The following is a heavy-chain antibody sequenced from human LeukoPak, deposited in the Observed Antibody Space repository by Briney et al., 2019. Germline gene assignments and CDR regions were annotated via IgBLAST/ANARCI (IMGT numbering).Heavy chain of an antibody. CDR3: APSVRSGGSYYFDY. Sequence: ASVKVSCKASGDSFTKYYIHWVRQAPGQGLEWMGIINPGDGTTTYTQKFQGRVTMTTDTSTSTVYMELSSLRSEDTAVYYCAPSVRSGGSYYFDYWGRGTLVTVSS. V-gene: IGHV1-46*01. J-gene: IGHJ4*02. CDR1: GDSFTKYY. CDR2: INPGDGTT. D-gene: IGHD2-15*01.